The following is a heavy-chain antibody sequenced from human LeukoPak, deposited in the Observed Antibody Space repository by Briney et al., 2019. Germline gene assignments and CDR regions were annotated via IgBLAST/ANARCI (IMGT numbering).Heavy chain of an antibody. CDR3: ARGDGGWYWGFDY. CDR1: GFTFSSYW. CDR2: INSDGSST. D-gene: IGHD6-19*01. Sequence: PGGSQRLSCAASGFTFSSYWMHWVRQAPGKGLVWVSRINSDGSSTSYADSVKGRFTISRDNAKNTLYLQMNSLRAEDTAVYYCARGDGGWYWGFDYWGQGTLVTVSS. V-gene: IGHV3-74*01. J-gene: IGHJ4*02.